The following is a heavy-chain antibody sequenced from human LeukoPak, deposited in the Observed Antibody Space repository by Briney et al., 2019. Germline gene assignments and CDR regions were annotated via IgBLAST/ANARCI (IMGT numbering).Heavy chain of an antibody. Sequence: ASVTVSFTASGYTFTGYYMHWVRQAPGQGLEWMGRINPNSGGTNYAQKFQGRVTMTRDTSISTAYMELSRLRSDDTAVYYCARGYYDSSGYYYVDYWGQGTLVTVSS. CDR1: GYTFTGYY. V-gene: IGHV1-2*06. J-gene: IGHJ4*02. CDR2: INPNSGGT. D-gene: IGHD3-22*01. CDR3: ARGYYDSSGYYYVDY.